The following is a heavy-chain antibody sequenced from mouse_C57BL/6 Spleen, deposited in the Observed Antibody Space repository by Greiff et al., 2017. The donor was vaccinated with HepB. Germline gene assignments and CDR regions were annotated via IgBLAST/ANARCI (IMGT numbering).Heavy chain of an antibody. J-gene: IGHJ3*01. V-gene: IGHV14-2*01. D-gene: IGHD1-1*01. CDR3: ARWLYDSSYGFAY. CDR2: IDPEDGET. Sequence: EVQGVESGAELVKPGASVKLSCTASGFNFKDYYMHWVKQRTEQGLEWIGRIDPEDGETKYAPKFQGKATITADTSSNTAYLQLSSLTSEATAVYYGARWLYDSSYGFAYWGQGTLVTVSA. CDR1: GFNFKDYY.